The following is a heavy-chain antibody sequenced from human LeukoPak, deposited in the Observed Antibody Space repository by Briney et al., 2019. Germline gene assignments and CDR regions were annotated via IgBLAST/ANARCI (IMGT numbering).Heavy chain of an antibody. D-gene: IGHD2-2*01. CDR1: GGSISSYY. Sequence: SETLSLTCTVSGGSISSYYWSWIRQPPGMGLEWIGYIYYSGSTYYNPSLKSRVTISVDRSKNQFSLKLSSVTAADTAVYYCARGHIVVVPAAWYFDLWGRGTLVTVSS. CDR3: ARGHIVVVPAAWYFDL. J-gene: IGHJ2*01. V-gene: IGHV4-59*12. CDR2: IYYSGST.